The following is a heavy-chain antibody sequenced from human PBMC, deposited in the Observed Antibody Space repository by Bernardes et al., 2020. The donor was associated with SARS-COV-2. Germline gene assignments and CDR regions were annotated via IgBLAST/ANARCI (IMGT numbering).Heavy chain of an antibody. J-gene: IGHJ4*02. D-gene: IGHD2-15*01. CDR3: ASCGGSCYTDPFDY. CDR1: GFTFSSCS. CDR2: IRGDSGSI. Sequence: GGSLRLSCAASGFTFSSCSMNWVRQAPGKGLEWVSSIRGDSGSIYYADSVKGRFTISRDNAKSSLYLQMNSLRAEDTAVYYCASCGGSCYTDPFDYWGQGTLVTVSS. V-gene: IGHV3-21*01.